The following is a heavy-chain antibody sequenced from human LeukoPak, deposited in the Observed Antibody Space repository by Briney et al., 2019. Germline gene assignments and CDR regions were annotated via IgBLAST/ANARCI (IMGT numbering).Heavy chain of an antibody. CDR1: GGSFSGYY. Sequence: ASETLSLTCAVYGGSFSGYYWSWIRQPPGKGLEWIGEINHSGSTNYNPSLKSGVTISVDTSKNQFSLKLSSVTAADTAVYYCARGRSSGYGSWGQGTLVTVSS. D-gene: IGHD3-22*01. J-gene: IGHJ5*02. CDR2: INHSGST. V-gene: IGHV4-34*01. CDR3: ARGRSSGYGS.